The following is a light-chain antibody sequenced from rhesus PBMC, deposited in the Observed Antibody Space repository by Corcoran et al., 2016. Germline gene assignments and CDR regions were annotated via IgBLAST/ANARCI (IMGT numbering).Light chain of an antibody. J-gene: IGKJ3*01. CDR1: QGISNA. CDR2: AAC. Sequence: DIQMSQSPSSLSASVGDKVTITCRASQGISNALAWYQQKPGKAPKPLTYAACSLESGVPSRFRGSRSGTDFTLTISSLQPEDFATYYCQQGYSTPFTFGPGTKLDIK. V-gene: IGKV1-33*02. CDR3: QQGYSTPFT.